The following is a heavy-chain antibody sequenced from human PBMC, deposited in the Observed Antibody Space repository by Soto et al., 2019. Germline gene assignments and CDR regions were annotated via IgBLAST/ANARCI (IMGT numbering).Heavy chain of an antibody. Sequence: ASVKVSCKPSGYSFSDYFIQWVRQAPGQGLEWVAWINPKTAATNYAKKFQGRVSVTWDTSSTTAYMELTSLRPDDTAVYYCARIKWGLNYYNGMDVWGQGTKVTVSS. CDR2: INPKTAAT. V-gene: IGHV1-2*02. D-gene: IGHD1-26*01. CDR1: GYSFSDYF. CDR3: ARIKWGLNYYNGMDV. J-gene: IGHJ6*02.